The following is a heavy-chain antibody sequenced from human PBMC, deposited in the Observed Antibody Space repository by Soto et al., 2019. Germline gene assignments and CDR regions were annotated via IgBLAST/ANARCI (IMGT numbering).Heavy chain of an antibody. Sequence: PGGSLRLSCAASGFTFSTYLMIWVRQAPGKGLEWVANIKKDGSEKHYVDSVRGRFTISRDNAKSSLYLQMNSLRAEDTAVYYCGRWNYAFDIWGQGTMVTVSS. D-gene: IGHD1-7*01. V-gene: IGHV3-7*01. J-gene: IGHJ3*02. CDR3: GRWNYAFDI. CDR2: IKKDGSEK. CDR1: GFTFSTYL.